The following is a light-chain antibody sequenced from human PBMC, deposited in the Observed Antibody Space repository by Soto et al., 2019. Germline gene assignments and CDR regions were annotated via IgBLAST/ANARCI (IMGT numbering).Light chain of an antibody. V-gene: IGKV1-12*01. CDR1: QGISSW. J-gene: IGKJ1*01. CDR2: AAS. CDR3: QQANSLPRT. Sequence: IQMTRSQSSLSASVGYRVTTTCRASQGISSWLAWYQQKPGKAPKLLIHAASSLQSGVPSRFSGSGSGTDFTLTISSLQPEDFATYYCQQANSLPRTFGQGTKVDIK.